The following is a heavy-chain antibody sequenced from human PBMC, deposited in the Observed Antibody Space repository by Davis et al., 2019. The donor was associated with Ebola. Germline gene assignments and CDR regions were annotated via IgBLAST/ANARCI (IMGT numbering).Heavy chain of an antibody. CDR1: GYRFTSHW. CDR3: ARPLAARRVDALDI. V-gene: IGHV5-51*01. J-gene: IGHJ3*02. D-gene: IGHD6-6*01. Sequence: GESLKISCKGSGYRFTSHWIGWVRQMPGKGLEWMGVIYPDDSDTRYSPSFQGQVTISADKSISTAYLQWSSLKASDTAMYYCARPLAARRVDALDIWGQGTMVTVSS. CDR2: IYPDDSDT.